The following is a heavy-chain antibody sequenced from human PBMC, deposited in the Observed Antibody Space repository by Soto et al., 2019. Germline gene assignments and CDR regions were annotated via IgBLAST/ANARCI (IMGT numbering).Heavy chain of an antibody. J-gene: IGHJ4*02. Sequence: EVQLVESGGGLVKPGGSLRLSCAASGFTFSNAWMNWVRQAPGKGLEWVGRIKSKTDGGTTDYAAPVKGRFTISRDDSKNTLYLQMNSLKTEDTAVYYCTTDPYYYDSSGYQPRYDYWGREPWSPSPQ. CDR1: GFTFSNAW. CDR3: TTDPYYYDSSGYQPRYDY. CDR2: IKSKTDGGTT. V-gene: IGHV3-15*07. D-gene: IGHD3-22*01.